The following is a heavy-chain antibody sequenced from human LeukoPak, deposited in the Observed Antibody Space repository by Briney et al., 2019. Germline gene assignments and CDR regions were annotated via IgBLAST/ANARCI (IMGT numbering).Heavy chain of an antibody. Sequence: SETLSLTCAVYGGSFSGYYWSWIRQPPGKGLEWIGEINHSGSTNYNPSLKSRVTISVDTSKNQFSVKLSSVTAADTAVYYCARGPYCSGGSCYLIYYFDYWGQGTLVTVSS. CDR2: INHSGST. CDR3: ARGPYCSGGSCYLIYYFDY. CDR1: GGSFSGYY. D-gene: IGHD2-15*01. V-gene: IGHV4-34*01. J-gene: IGHJ4*02.